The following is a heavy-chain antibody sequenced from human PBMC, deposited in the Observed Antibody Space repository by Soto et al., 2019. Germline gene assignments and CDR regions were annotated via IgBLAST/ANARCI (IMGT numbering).Heavy chain of an antibody. D-gene: IGHD2-21*02. CDR1: GVSISSGGYY. J-gene: IGHJ4*02. CDR2: IYYSGRT. CDR3: ASVISGDSEYYFDF. V-gene: IGHV4-31*03. Sequence: PSETLSLTCTVSGVSISSGGYYWSWIRQHPGKGLEWIGNIYYSGRTYYNPSLKSRVILSVDTPKNHFSLTLRSVTAADSAMYYCASVISGDSEYYFDFWGQGALVTVSS.